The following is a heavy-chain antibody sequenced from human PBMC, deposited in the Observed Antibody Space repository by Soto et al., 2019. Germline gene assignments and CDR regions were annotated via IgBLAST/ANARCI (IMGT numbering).Heavy chain of an antibody. CDR3: ARGSITIFGVVLY. V-gene: IGHV3-48*03. Sequence: EVQLLESGGGLVQPGGSLRLSCAASGFTFSSYEMNWVRQAPGKGLEWVSYISSSSRTIYYADSVRGRFTVSRDNAKNSLYLQMNSLRAEDTAVYYCARGSITIFGVVLYWGQGTLVTVSS. J-gene: IGHJ4*02. CDR2: ISSSSRTI. CDR1: GFTFSSYE. D-gene: IGHD3-3*01.